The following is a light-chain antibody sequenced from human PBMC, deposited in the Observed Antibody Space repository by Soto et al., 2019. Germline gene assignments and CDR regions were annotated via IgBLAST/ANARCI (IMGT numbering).Light chain of an antibody. CDR3: QSYDSSLSDSWV. V-gene: IGLV1-40*01. CDR2: GNN. Sequence: QSVLTQPPSVSGAPGQRVIISCTGGNSNIGAGYDVHWYQQLPGTAPKLLIFGNNNRPSGVPDRFSGSKSGSSASLAITGLQAEDEADYYCQSYDSSLSDSWVFGGGTKLTVL. CDR1: NSNIGAGYD. J-gene: IGLJ3*02.